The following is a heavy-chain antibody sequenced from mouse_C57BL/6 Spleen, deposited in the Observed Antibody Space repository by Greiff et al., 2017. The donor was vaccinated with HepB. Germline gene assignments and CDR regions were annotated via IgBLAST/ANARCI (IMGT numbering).Heavy chain of an antibody. J-gene: IGHJ3*01. CDR1: GYAFTNYL. Sequence: VQLQQSGAELVRPGTSVKVSCKASGYAFTNYLIEWVKQRPGQGLEWIGVINPGSGGTNYNEKFKGKATLTADKSSSTAYMQLSSLTSEDSAVYFCARSTVVAPGFAYWGQGTLVTVSA. V-gene: IGHV1-54*01. CDR2: INPGSGGT. D-gene: IGHD1-1*01. CDR3: ARSTVVAPGFAY.